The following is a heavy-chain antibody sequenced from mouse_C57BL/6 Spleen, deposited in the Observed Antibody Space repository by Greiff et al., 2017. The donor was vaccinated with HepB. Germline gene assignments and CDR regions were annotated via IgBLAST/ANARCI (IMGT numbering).Heavy chain of an antibody. CDR1: GFTFSDYG. Sequence: EVQLVESGGGLVKPGGSLKLSCAASGFTFSDYGMHWVRQAPEKGLEWVAYISSGSSTIYYADTVNGRFTISRDNAKNTLFLQMTSLRSEDTAMYYCARVLNAMDYWGQGTSVTVSS. J-gene: IGHJ4*01. CDR2: ISSGSSTI. CDR3: ARVLNAMDY. V-gene: IGHV5-17*01.